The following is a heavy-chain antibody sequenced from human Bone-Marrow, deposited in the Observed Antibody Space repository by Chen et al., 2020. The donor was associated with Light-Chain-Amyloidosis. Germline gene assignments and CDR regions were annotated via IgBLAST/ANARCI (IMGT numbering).Heavy chain of an antibody. CDR2: ITRRGGST. D-gene: IGHD2-2*01. Sequence: EVQLLQSGGGSVQPGGSLRLSCVASGFTFDTHAMSWVRQTPGKGLEWVASITRRGGSTFYADSVQDRFTISRDNAKNTLYLHMSSLRVEDTAVYYCAKDRCTSISCSDFDYWGQGTLVTVSS. V-gene: IGHV3-23*01. CDR1: GFTFDTHA. J-gene: IGHJ4*02. CDR3: AKDRCTSISCSDFDY.